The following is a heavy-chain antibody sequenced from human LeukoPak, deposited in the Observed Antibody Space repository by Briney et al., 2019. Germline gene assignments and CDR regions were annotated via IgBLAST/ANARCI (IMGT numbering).Heavy chain of an antibody. CDR1: GFTFSSYA. CDR2: ISYDGSNK. J-gene: IGHJ4*02. D-gene: IGHD3-9*01. V-gene: IGHV3-30-3*01. CDR3: ARETETYYDILTGYADY. Sequence: PGRSLRLSCAASGFTFSSYAMHWVRQAPGKGLEWVAVISYDGSNKYYADSVKGRFTISRDNSKNTLYLQMNSLRAEDTAVYYCARETETYYDILTGYADYWGQGTLVTVSS.